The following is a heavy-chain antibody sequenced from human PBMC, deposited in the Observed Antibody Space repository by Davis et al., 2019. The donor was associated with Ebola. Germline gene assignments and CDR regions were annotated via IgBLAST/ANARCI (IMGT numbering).Heavy chain of an antibody. CDR2: ISGSASGT. CDR3: ARPARGG. V-gene: IGHV3-23*01. J-gene: IGHJ4*02. Sequence: GESLKISCAASGFTFSSSAMSWGRQAPGKGLEWVSSISGSASGTSYADSVKGRFTISRDNSRNTLYLQMDSLRAEDTAVYYCARPARGGWGQGTLVTVSS. CDR1: GFTFSSSA. D-gene: IGHD1-14*01.